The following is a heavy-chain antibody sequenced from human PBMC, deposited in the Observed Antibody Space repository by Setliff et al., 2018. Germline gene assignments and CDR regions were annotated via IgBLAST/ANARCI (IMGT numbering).Heavy chain of an antibody. J-gene: IGHJ4*02. D-gene: IGHD2-8*02. V-gene: IGHV4-59*04. CDR1: GGSISSYY. CDR2: IYYSGST. CDR3: TVYNTGSSKDHY. Sequence: SETLSLTCTVSGGSISSYYWSWIRQPPGKGLEWIGYIYYSGSTYYNPSLKSRVTMSVDRYENQFSLKLSSVTAADTALYYCTVYNTGSSKDHYWGQGTPVTVSS.